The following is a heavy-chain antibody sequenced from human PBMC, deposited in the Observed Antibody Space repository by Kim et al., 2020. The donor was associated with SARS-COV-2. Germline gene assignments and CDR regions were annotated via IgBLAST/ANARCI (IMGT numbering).Heavy chain of an antibody. D-gene: IGHD3-10*01. V-gene: IGHV4-31*03. Sequence: SETLSLTCTVSGGSISSGGYYWSWIRQHPGKGLEWIGYIYYSGSTYYNPSLKSRVTISVDTSKNQFSLKLSSVTAADTAVYYCARGRFGELLLFDYWGQGTLVTVSS. CDR2: IYYSGST. CDR1: GGSISSGGYY. J-gene: IGHJ4*02. CDR3: ARGRFGELLLFDY.